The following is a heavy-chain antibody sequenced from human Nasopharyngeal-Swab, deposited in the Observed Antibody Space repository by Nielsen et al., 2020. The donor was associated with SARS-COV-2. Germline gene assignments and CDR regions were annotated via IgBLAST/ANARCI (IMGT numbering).Heavy chain of an antibody. CDR2: ISWNSGSI. D-gene: IGHD5-12*01. J-gene: IGHJ4*02. CDR1: GFAFGGYA. CDR3: VKDMRIVATLSWGFDS. V-gene: IGHV3-9*01. Sequence: SLKISCTASGFAFGGYAMHWVREAPGKGLEWVSGISWNSGSIHYAGSVKGRFTISRDNGKNSLYLQMNSLRPEDTAFYYCVKDMRIVATLSWGFDSWGQGTLVTVSS.